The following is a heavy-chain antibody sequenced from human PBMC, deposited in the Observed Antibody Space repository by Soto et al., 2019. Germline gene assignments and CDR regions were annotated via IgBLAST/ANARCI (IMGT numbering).Heavy chain of an antibody. Sequence: SVKVSCKASGGTFSSYAISWVRQAPGQGLEWMGGIIPIFGTANYAQKFQGRVTITADESTSTAYMELGSLRSEDTAVYYCARSITMVRGVHYYYYYGMDVWGQGTTVTVSS. V-gene: IGHV1-69*13. D-gene: IGHD3-10*01. CDR2: IIPIFGTA. J-gene: IGHJ6*02. CDR3: ARSITMVRGVHYYYYYGMDV. CDR1: GGTFSSYA.